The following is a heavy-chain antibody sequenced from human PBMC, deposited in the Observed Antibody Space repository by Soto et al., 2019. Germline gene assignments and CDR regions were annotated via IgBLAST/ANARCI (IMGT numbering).Heavy chain of an antibody. J-gene: IGHJ5*02. D-gene: IGHD3-3*01. CDR2: FDPEDGET. Sequence: ASVKVSCKVSGYTLTELSMHWVRQAPGKGLEWMGGFDPEDGETIYAQKFQGRVTMTEDTSTDTAYMEKSSMRTEDTAVYYCATVVIYDIWKTWGQGTLVTVSS. CDR3: ATVVIYDIWKT. V-gene: IGHV1-24*01. CDR1: GYTLTELS.